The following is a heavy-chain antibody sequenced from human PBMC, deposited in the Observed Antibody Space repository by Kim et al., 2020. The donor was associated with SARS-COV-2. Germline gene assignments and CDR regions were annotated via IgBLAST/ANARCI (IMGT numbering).Heavy chain of an antibody. CDR3: VRAWHTAMVNY. V-gene: IGHV4-39*07. J-gene: IGHJ4*02. CDR2: IHYTGST. CDR1: GGSVSSISYY. Sequence: SETLSLTCTVSGGSVSSISYYWGWIRQPPGKGLEWIASIHYTGSTYYNPSLRSRVTISVDPSKNHFSLKLTSVTAADTAVYYCVRAWHTAMVNYWGQGTLVTGSS. D-gene: IGHD5-18*01.